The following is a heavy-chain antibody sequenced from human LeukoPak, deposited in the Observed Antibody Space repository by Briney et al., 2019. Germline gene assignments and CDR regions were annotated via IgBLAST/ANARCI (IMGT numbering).Heavy chain of an antibody. CDR3: ARPLYYYDSSGHPLGY. D-gene: IGHD3-22*01. Sequence: GSSVKVSCKASGGTFSSYAISWVRQAPGQGLEWMGRIIPILGIANYAQKFQGRVTITADKSTSTAYMELSSLRSEDTAVYYCARPLYYYDSSGHPLGYWGQGTLVTVSS. J-gene: IGHJ4*02. V-gene: IGHV1-69*04. CDR2: IIPILGIA. CDR1: GGTFSSYA.